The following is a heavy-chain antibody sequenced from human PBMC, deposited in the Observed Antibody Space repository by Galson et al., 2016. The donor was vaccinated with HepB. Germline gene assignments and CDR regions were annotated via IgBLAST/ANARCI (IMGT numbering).Heavy chain of an antibody. J-gene: IGHJ6*03. Sequence: KGLEWLGEINHSGSAKYNPSLKSRVTISIHPSKNQFSLELSSVAAADTAVYFCARGRYDYVGESNHYSGGFYFLDVWANGTTVTVTS. CDR3: ARGRYDYVGESNHYSGGFYFLDV. V-gene: IGHV4-34*01. CDR2: INHSGSA. D-gene: IGHD3-16*02.